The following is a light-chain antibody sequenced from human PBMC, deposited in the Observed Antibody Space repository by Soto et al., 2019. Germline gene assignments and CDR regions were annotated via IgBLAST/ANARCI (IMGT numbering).Light chain of an antibody. V-gene: IGLV2-8*01. CDR3: SSDAGSSNV. J-gene: IGLJ1*01. CDR2: EVN. CDR1: SSDVGGYNY. Sequence: QSALTQLPSASGSPGQSVAISCTGTSSDVGGYNYVSWYQQHPGKAPKLMIYEVNKRPSGVPDRFSGSKSGNTASLTVSGLQAEDEADYYCSSDAGSSNVFGTGTKVTVL.